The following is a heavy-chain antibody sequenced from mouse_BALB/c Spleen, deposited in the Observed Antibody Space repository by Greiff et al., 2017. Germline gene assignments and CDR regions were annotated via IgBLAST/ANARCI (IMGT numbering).Heavy chain of an antibody. D-gene: IGHD2-4*01. CDR2: IWSGGST. V-gene: IGHV2-2*02. CDR1: GFSLTSYG. J-gene: IGHJ2*01. CDR3: ARNKRGGLRDFDY. Sequence: VQLQQSGPGLVQPSQSLSITCTVSGFSLTSYGVHWVRQSPGKGLEWLGVIWSGGSTDYNAAFISRLSISKDNSKSQVFFKMNSLQANDTAMYYCARNKRGGLRDFDYGGQGTTLTV.